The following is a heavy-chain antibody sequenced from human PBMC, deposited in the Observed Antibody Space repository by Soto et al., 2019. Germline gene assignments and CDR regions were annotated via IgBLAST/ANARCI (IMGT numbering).Heavy chain of an antibody. CDR2: IIPIFGTP. CDR1: GDYFSSYA. Sequence: QVQLVQSVAEVKKPGSSVKVSCKASGDYFSSYAISWVRQAPGHGLEWMGRIIPIFGTPNYAQRVEGRVTITADESTSTANMELSSLRSDATAVYYCATGGNYYATSALAYWGQGTLVTVSS. CDR3: ATGGNYYATSALAY. D-gene: IGHD3-10*01. J-gene: IGHJ4*02. V-gene: IGHV1-69*01.